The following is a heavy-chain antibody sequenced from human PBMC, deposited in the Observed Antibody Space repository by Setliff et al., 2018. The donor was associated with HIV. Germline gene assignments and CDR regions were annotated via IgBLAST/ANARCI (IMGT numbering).Heavy chain of an antibody. J-gene: IGHJ4*02. V-gene: IGHV4-4*08. CDR3: ARAPTGELDF. CDR2: IHTSGST. D-gene: IGHD7-27*01. CDR1: GDSMSGYY. Sequence: SETLSLTCAVSGDSMSGYYWSWIRQSPGKRLEWIGYIHTSGSTNYNPSLKSRVTISLDTSNDRFSLRLSSVTAADTAVYYCARAPTGELDFWGQGTLVTVSS.